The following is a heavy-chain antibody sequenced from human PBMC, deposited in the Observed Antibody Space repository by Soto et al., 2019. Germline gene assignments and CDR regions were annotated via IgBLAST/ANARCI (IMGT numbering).Heavy chain of an antibody. V-gene: IGHV3-23*01. CDR3: ANGKGVGATPDGANC. CDR1: GFTFSNFG. Sequence: EVQVLESGGGLVQPGGSLRLSCAASGFTFSNFGMNWVRQAPGKGLEWVSGVRSDGDTTYNAESVKGRFTVSRDTSRNTVYLQMNSLRAEDTAIYYCANGKGVGATPDGANCWGQGTLVTGSS. J-gene: IGHJ4*02. CDR2: VRSDGDTT. D-gene: IGHD1-26*01.